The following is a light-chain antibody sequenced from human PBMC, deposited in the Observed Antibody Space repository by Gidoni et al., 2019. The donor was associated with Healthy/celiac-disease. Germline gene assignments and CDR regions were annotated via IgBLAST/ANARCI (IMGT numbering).Light chain of an antibody. V-gene: IGKV1-6*01. CDR2: AAS. CDR1: QGIRND. J-gene: IGKJ2*01. CDR3: LQDYNYPYT. Sequence: AIQMSLSPSSMSASVGDRLTITCRASQGIRNDLGWYQQKPGKDPKLLIYAASSLQSGVPSRFSGSGSGTDFTLTISSLQPEDFATYYCLQDYNYPYTFGQGTKLEIK.